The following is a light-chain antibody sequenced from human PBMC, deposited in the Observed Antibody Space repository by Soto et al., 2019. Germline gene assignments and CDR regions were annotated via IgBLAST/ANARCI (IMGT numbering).Light chain of an antibody. Sequence: IVMKQSPAALSVTPGERTTLSCRASQSISTNLAWFQHKPGQAPRLLIYGASTRATGIPARFSGSGSGTEFTLTINSLQSDDFAVYFCQQYNSWPPITFGQGTRLEIK. CDR3: QQYNSWPPIT. J-gene: IGKJ5*01. CDR2: GAS. CDR1: QSISTN. V-gene: IGKV3-15*01.